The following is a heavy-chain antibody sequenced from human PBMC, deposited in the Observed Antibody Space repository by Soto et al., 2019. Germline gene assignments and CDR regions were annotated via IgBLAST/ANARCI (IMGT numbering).Heavy chain of an antibody. CDR1: GFPFSGYA. CDR2: ISGSSSST. D-gene: IGHD2-15*01. Sequence: GGSLRLSCAASGFPFSGYAINWIRQAPGKGLEWVSIISGSSSSTNYADSVKGRFTISRDNAKNSLYLQMNSLRAEDTAVYYCARAHPYCSGGSCYRNFFDYWGQGTLVTVS. J-gene: IGHJ4*02. CDR3: ARAHPYCSGGSCYRNFFDY. V-gene: IGHV3-11*06.